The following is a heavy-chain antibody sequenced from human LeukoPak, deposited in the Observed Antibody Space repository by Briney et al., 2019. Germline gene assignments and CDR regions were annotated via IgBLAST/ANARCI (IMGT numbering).Heavy chain of an antibody. D-gene: IGHD3-9*01. CDR3: ARAYDRILHYFDY. CDR1: GFTFSSDS. CDR2: ITGSAGTI. Sequence: GGSLRLSCTASGFTFSSDSMNWVRQAPGKGLEWVSYITGSAGTIYYADSVKGRFTISRDNAKNSLYLQMNSLRAEDTAVYYCARAYDRILHYFDYWGQGTLVTVSS. J-gene: IGHJ4*02. V-gene: IGHV3-48*04.